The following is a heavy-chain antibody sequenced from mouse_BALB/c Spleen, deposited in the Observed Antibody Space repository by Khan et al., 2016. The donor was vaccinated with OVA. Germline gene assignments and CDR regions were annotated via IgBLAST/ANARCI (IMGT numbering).Heavy chain of an antibody. Sequence: EVQLQESGPGLVKPSQSLSLTCTVTGYSITSDYAWDWLRQFPGNKLEWMGYISYGGSTSYNPSLKSRISITRDTSKNQFFLQLNYVTTEATATFYGARKNYYGYAMDYWGQGTSVTVSS. J-gene: IGHJ4*01. D-gene: IGHD1-1*01. CDR3: ARKNYYGYAMDY. CDR1: GYSITSDYA. V-gene: IGHV3-2*02. CDR2: ISYGGST.